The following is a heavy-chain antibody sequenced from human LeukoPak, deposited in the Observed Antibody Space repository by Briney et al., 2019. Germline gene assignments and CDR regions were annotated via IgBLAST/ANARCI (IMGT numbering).Heavy chain of an antibody. D-gene: IGHD2-21*02. CDR3: ASSCGGDCRTRGYDAFDI. Sequence: GSSVKVSCKASGGTLSSYAISWVRQAPGQGLEWMGGIIPIFGTANYAQKFQGRVTITTGESTSTAYMELSSLRSEDTAVYYCASSCGGDCRTRGYDAFDIWGQGTMVTVPS. V-gene: IGHV1-69*05. J-gene: IGHJ3*02. CDR2: IIPIFGTA. CDR1: GGTLSSYA.